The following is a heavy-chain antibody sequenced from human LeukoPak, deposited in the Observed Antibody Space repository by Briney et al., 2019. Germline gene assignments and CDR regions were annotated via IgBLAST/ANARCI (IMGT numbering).Heavy chain of an antibody. D-gene: IGHD2-2*01. J-gene: IGHJ4*02. V-gene: IGHV3-30*18. CDR3: AKDLDCTTTSCYHPLFDY. CDR2: ISYDGSAK. CDR1: GFTFTTYG. Sequence: GRSLRLSCAASGFTFTTYGMHWVRQAPGKGLEWVAVISYDGSAKYYADSVKGRFTISRDNSKFTLYLQVNSLRAEDTAVYYCAKDLDCTTTSCYHPLFDYWAREPWSPSPQ.